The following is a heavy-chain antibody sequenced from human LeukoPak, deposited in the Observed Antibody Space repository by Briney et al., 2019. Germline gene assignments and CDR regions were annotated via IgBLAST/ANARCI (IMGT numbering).Heavy chain of an antibody. CDR3: AKEPRVATIEIFDY. V-gene: IGHV3-23*01. CDR1: GITLSSYA. Sequence: PGGPLRLSCAVSGITLSSYAMSWVRQAPGKGLEWVSSISGGGAVIYYADSVKGRFTISRDNSKNTVYLQMNSLRAEDTAVYYCAKEPRVATIEIFDYWGQGTLVTVSS. CDR2: ISGGGAVI. J-gene: IGHJ4*02. D-gene: IGHD5-12*01.